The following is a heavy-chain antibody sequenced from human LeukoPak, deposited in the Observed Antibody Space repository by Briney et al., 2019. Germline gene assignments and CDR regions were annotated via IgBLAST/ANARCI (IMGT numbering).Heavy chain of an antibody. Sequence: GGSLRLSCAASGFTFSSYGMHWVRQAPGKGLEWVAVIWYDGSNKYYADSVKGRFTISRDNSKNTLYLQMNSLRAEDTAVYYCARDRGLPDVELTFDYWGQGTLVTVSS. V-gene: IGHV3-33*01. D-gene: IGHD1-7*01. CDR2: IWYDGSNK. CDR1: GFTFSSYG. J-gene: IGHJ4*02. CDR3: ARDRGLPDVELTFDY.